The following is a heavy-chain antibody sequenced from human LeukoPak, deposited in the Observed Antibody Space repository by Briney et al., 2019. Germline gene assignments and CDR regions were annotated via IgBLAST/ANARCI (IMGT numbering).Heavy chain of an antibody. D-gene: IGHD3-10*01. V-gene: IGHV3-23*01. CDR2: TTGSGGTT. CDR3: ANRRYSDSGDFDF. CDR1: GFTFSSYD. Sequence: GGALRLSCAASGFTFSSYDMTWVRQAPGKGLEWVSATTGSGGTTYYADSVMGRFTISRDNSKNTLYLHMNSLRADDTAVYYCANRRYSDSGDFDFWGQGTLVTVSS. J-gene: IGHJ4*02.